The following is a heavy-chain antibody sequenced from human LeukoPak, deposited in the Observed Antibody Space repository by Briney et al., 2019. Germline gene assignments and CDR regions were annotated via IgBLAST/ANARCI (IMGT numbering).Heavy chain of an antibody. J-gene: IGHJ1*01. CDR2: IYHSGST. V-gene: IGHV4-38-2*01. CDR3: TGSGSYYNALFQH. CDR1: GYSISSGYY. D-gene: IGHD3-10*01. Sequence: SETLSLTCAVSGYSISSGYYWGWIRQPPGKGLEWIGGIYHSGSTYYNPSLKSRVTISVDTSKNQFSLKLSSVTAADTAVYYCTGSGSYYNALFQHWGQGTLVTVSS.